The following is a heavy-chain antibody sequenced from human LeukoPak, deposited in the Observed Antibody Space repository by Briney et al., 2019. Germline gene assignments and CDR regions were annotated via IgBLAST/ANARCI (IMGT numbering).Heavy chain of an antibody. CDR1: GGSISGYY. J-gene: IGHJ4*01. CDR3: TRHDASSSWYGYFDY. Sequence: SETLSLTCTVSGGSISGYYWSWIRQPPGKGLEWIGYIYYSGGTNYNPSLKRRVTISVDTSKNQFSLRLSSVTAADTAVYFCTRHDASSSWYGYFDYWGQGNLVTVSS. V-gene: IGHV4-59*08. CDR2: IYYSGGT. D-gene: IGHD6-13*01.